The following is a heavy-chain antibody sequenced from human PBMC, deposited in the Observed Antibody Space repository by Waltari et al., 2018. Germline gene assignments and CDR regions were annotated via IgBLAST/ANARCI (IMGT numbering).Heavy chain of an antibody. J-gene: IGHJ4*02. CDR3: ARAYSGSLTSYYFDY. D-gene: IGHD1-26*01. Sequence: QVQLVQSGAEVKKPGSSVKVSCKASGDTFSSYAISWVRQAPGQGLEWMGGIIPIFGTANYAQKFQGRVTITTDESTSTAYMELSSLRSEDTAVYYCARAYSGSLTSYYFDYWGQGTLVTVSS. V-gene: IGHV1-69*05. CDR1: GDTFSSYA. CDR2: IIPIFGTA.